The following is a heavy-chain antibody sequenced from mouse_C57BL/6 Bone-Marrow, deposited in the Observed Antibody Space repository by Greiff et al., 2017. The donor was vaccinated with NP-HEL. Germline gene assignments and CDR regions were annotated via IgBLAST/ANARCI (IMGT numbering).Heavy chain of an antibody. CDR1: GFSLTSYG. V-gene: IGHV2-2*01. D-gene: IGHD1-1*01. CDR2: IWSGGST. CDR3: ARNYYYGSSLWFAY. J-gene: IGHJ3*01. Sequence: VKLMESGPGLVQPSQSLSITCTVSGFSLTSYGVHWVRQSPGKGLEWLGVIWSGGSTDYNAAFISRLSISKDNSKSQVFFKMNSLQADDTAIYYCARNYYYGSSLWFAYWGQGTLVTVSA.